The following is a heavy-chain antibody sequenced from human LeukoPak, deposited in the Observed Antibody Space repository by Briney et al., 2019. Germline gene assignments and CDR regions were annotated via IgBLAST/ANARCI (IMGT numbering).Heavy chain of an antibody. CDR2: IYPGDSDT. V-gene: IGHV5-51*01. Sequence: GESLKISCKGSGYSITSYWIGWVRQMPGKGLEWMGIIYPGDSDTRYSPSFQGQVTISADKSISTAYLQWSSLKASDTAMYYCARRVGYCSSTCCYAVDYWGQGTLVTVSS. CDR3: ARRVGYCSSTCCYAVDY. J-gene: IGHJ4*02. D-gene: IGHD2-2*01. CDR1: GYSITSYW.